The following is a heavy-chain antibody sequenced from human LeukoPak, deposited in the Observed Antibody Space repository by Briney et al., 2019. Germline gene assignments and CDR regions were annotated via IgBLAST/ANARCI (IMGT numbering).Heavy chain of an antibody. CDR2: IYYSGST. CDR3: ARYVRNSGTFYLDY. Sequence: SETLSLTCTVSGVSISSGYWSWLRQPPGQGLEWIGYIYYSGSTNYNPSLESRVSMSLDTSKTQFSLNLRSVTAADTAVYYCARYVRNSGTFYLDYWGQGTLVTVSS. J-gene: IGHJ4*02. D-gene: IGHD1-26*01. V-gene: IGHV4-59*01. CDR1: GVSISSGY.